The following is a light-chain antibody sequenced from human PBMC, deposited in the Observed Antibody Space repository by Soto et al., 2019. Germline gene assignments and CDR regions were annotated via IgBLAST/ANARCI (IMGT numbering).Light chain of an antibody. CDR2: LGS. V-gene: IGKV2-28*01. CDR3: MQDLHTPLT. CDR1: HSLLHSDGYKY. Sequence: IVMTQSPVSLPVTPGEPASISCKSSHSLLHSDGYKYLDWYVQMAGQSPQLLIDLGSHRASGVQGRISVCGSGTDFTLKIRKVEAVDVGVYYDMQDLHTPLTLGPGTIVDIE. J-gene: IGKJ3*01.